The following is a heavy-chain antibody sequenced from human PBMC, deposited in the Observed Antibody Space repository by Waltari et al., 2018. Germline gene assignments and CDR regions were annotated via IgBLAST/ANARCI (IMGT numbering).Heavy chain of an antibody. V-gene: IGHV3-23*04. Sequence: EVQLVESGGGLVQPGGSLRLSCAASGFTFSSYAMSWVRQAPGKGLELVSAISRSGGSTYYADSVKGRFTISRDNSKNTLYLQMNSLRAEDTAVYYCAPLGGSGSYFDYWGQGTLVTVSS. D-gene: IGHD3-10*01. CDR3: APLGGSGSYFDY. CDR2: ISRSGGST. J-gene: IGHJ4*02. CDR1: GFTFSSYA.